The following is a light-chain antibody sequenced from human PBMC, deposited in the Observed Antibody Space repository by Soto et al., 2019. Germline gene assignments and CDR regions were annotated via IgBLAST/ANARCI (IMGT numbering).Light chain of an antibody. V-gene: IGKV4-1*01. Sequence: DIVMTQSPDSLAESLGDRATINCKSSQTVLYSSNNKNYLAWYQQRPGQPPKLLMYCASTRESGVPDRFSGSGSVSDFTLTISSLQAGEVSVYYCQQYYTTPYTFGQATKLEIK. CDR3: QQYYTTPYT. CDR1: QTVLYSSNNKNY. J-gene: IGKJ2*01. CDR2: CAS.